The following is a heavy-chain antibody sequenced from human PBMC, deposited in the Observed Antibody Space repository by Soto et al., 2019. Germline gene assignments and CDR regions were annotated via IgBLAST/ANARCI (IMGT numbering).Heavy chain of an antibody. CDR2: IIPIFGTA. D-gene: IGHD3-10*01. CDR3: ARDLAGGPRGGMDV. CDR1: GGTFSSYA. J-gene: IGHJ6*02. Sequence: QVQLVQSGAEVKKPGSWVKVSCKASGGTFSSYAISWVRQAPGQGLEWMGGIIPIFGTANYAQKFQGTVTITADESTSTAYMELSSLRSEDTAVYYCARDLAGGPRGGMDVWGQGTTVTVSS. V-gene: IGHV1-69*12.